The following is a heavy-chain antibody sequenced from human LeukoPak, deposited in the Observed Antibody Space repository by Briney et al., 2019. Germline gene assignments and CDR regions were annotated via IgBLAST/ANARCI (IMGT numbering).Heavy chain of an antibody. Sequence: ASVKVSCKASGYTFTGYYMHWVRQAPGQGLEWMGRINPNSGGTNYAQKFQGRVTMARNTSISTAYMELSSLRSEDTAVYYCARDPAAGTYFDYWGQGTLVTVSS. J-gene: IGHJ4*02. CDR3: ARDPAAGTYFDY. CDR1: GYTFTGYY. CDR2: INPNSGGT. D-gene: IGHD6-13*01. V-gene: IGHV1-2*06.